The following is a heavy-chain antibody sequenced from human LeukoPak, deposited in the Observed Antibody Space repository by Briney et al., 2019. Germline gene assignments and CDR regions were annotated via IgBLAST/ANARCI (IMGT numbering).Heavy chain of an antibody. J-gene: IGHJ5*02. CDR3: ARESIAARPRARWFDP. V-gene: IGHV3-20*01. Sequence: GGSLRLSCAASGFTFSSYSMNWVRQAPGKGLEWVSGINWNGGSTGYADSVKGRFTISRDNAKNSLYLQMNSLRAEDTALYHCARESIAARPRARWFDPWGQGTLVTVSS. CDR1: GFTFSSYS. CDR2: INWNGGST. D-gene: IGHD6-6*01.